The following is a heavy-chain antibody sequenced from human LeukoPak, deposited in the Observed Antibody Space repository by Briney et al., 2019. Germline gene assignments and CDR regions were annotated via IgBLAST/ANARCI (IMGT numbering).Heavy chain of an antibody. CDR3: ARGITMVRGVIPNWFDP. V-gene: IGHV4-38-2*02. CDR2: IYHSGST. Sequence: SETLSLTCTVSDYSISSGYYWGWIRQPPGKGLEWIGSIYHSGSTYYNPSLKSRVTISVDTSKNQFSLKLSSVTAADTAVYYCARGITMVRGVIPNWFDPWGQGTLVTVSS. D-gene: IGHD3-10*01. CDR1: DYSISSGYY. J-gene: IGHJ5*02.